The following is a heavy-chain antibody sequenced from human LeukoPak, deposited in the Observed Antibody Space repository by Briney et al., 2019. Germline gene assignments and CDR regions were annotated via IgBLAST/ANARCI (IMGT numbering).Heavy chain of an antibody. Sequence: GGSLRLSCAASGFNFSTYAMSWVRQAPGKGLGWVASLNLDGSDKYYVDSVKGRFTISRDNAKNSLYLQMDSLRVEDTAVYYCAKGKRYPDYWGQGTLVTVSS. J-gene: IGHJ4*02. D-gene: IGHD1-1*01. CDR3: AKGKRYPDY. CDR2: LNLDGSDK. V-gene: IGHV3-7*03. CDR1: GFNFSTYA.